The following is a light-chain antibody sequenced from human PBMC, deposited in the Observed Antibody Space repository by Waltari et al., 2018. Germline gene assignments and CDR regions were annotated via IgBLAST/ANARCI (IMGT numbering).Light chain of an antibody. CDR3: QQYNNWPPYT. J-gene: IGKJ2*01. CDR2: GAS. CDR1: QSVSSN. Sequence: EIVMTQSPATLSVSPGERATLSCRASQSVSSNLAWYPQKPGQAPRLLIYGASTRATGIPARFIGSGSWTEFTLTISSLQSEDFAVYYCQQYNNWPPYTFGQGTKLEIK. V-gene: IGKV3-15*01.